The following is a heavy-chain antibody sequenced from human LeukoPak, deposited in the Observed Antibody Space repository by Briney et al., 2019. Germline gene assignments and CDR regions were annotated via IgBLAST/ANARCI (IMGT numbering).Heavy chain of an antibody. Sequence: SETLSLTCTVSGGSISSYDWSWIRQPPGKGLEWIGYIYYSGSTNYNPSLKSRVTISVDTSKNQFSLKLSSVTAADTAVYYCARANFYYDSSGLIWGQGTMVTVSS. CDR2: IYYSGST. D-gene: IGHD3-22*01. J-gene: IGHJ3*02. V-gene: IGHV4-59*01. CDR3: ARANFYYDSSGLI. CDR1: GGSISSYD.